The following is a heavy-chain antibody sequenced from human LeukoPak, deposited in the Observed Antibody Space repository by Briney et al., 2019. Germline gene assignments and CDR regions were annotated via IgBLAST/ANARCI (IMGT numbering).Heavy chain of an antibody. CDR3: TTILKWELRYYFDI. D-gene: IGHD1-26*01. V-gene: IGHV3-15*01. CDR2: IRPKTDAEAT. Sequence: GGSLRLSCATSGFTLTSAWLSWVRQVPGKGLEWVGRIRPKTDAEATDYAAPVKGRFTVSRDDSKSTLYLQMNSLKTEDTAVYYCTTILKWELRYYFDIWGQGTLVTVSS. J-gene: IGHJ4*02. CDR1: GFTLTSAW.